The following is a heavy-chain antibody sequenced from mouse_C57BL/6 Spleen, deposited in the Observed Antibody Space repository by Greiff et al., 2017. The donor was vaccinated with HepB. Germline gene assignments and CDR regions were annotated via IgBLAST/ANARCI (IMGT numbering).Heavy chain of an antibody. J-gene: IGHJ2*01. CDR3: ARSGYFDY. CDR1: GYTFTDYY. CDR2: IYPGSGNT. V-gene: IGHV1-76*01. Sequence: QVQLKESGAELVRPGASVKLSCKASGYTFTDYYINWVKQRPGQGLEWIARIYPGSGNTYYNEKFTVKATLTADKSSCTAYMQLSSLTSEDSAVYFCARSGYFDYWGQGTTLTVSS.